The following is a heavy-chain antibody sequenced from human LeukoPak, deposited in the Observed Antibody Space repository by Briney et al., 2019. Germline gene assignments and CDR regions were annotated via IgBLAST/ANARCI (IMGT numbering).Heavy chain of an antibody. CDR3: AKDGSYSNPYFDY. V-gene: IGHV3-23*01. D-gene: IGHD4-11*01. Sequence: PGGSLRLSCAASGFTFSSYAMRWVRQAPGKGLEWVSTITASGGSTYYADSVKGRFTISRDNSKNTLYLQMNSLRAEDTAVYYCAKDGSYSNPYFDYWGQGTLVTVSS. CDR2: ITASGGST. J-gene: IGHJ4*02. CDR1: GFTFSSYA.